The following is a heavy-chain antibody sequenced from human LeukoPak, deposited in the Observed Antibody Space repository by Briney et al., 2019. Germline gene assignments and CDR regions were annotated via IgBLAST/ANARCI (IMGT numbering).Heavy chain of an antibody. Sequence: PGTSLRLSCVDSGFRFRNFGMHWVRQAPGKGLEWVAVISHDGTNTYHADSVRGRFTISRDNSKNTLYLQMNSLRPEDTAVYYCAKDPGAVVVQAYYLDHWGQGTLDTVSS. D-gene: IGHD2-21*01. CDR1: GFRFRNFG. V-gene: IGHV3-30*18. CDR2: ISHDGTNT. CDR3: AKDPGAVVVQAYYLDH. J-gene: IGHJ4*02.